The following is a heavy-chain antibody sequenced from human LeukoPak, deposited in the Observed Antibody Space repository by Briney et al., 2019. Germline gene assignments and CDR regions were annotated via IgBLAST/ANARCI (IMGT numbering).Heavy chain of an antibody. CDR3: ARRLHNWFDP. CDR1: GYTFTGYY. J-gene: IGHJ5*02. V-gene: IGHV1-2*02. D-gene: IGHD2-15*01. CDR2: INPNSGGT. Sequence: ASVKLSCKASGYTFTGYYMHWVRQAPGQGHEWMGWINPNSGGTNYAQKFQGRVTMTRDTSISTAYMELSRLRSDDTAVYYCARRLHNWFDPWGQGTLVTVTS.